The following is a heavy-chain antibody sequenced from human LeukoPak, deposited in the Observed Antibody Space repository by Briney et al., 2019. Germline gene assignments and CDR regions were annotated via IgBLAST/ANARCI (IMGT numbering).Heavy chain of an antibody. V-gene: IGHV3-33*06. CDR3: AKGTTPRGGALIYMDV. J-gene: IGHJ6*03. CDR2: IWYDGSNK. D-gene: IGHD1-1*01. CDR1: GFTFSSYG. Sequence: SGKSLRLSCATSGFTFSSYGMQGVRQAPGKGLEWVAVIWYDGSNKNYVDSVKGRFTISRDNSKNTLYLQMNNLRGEDTAVYSCAKGTTPRGGALIYMDVWGKG.